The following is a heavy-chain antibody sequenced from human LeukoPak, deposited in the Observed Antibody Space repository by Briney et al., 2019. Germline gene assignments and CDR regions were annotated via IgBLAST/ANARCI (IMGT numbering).Heavy chain of an antibody. Sequence: PGGSLRLSCVASGFSFSNYWMTWVRQIPGKGPEWVASIKQDGSVKYYADSVKGRFTISRDNAKNSLYLQMNSLRAEDTAVYYCARAPEWPYSKGDYWGQGTLVTVSS. J-gene: IGHJ4*02. D-gene: IGHD2-21*01. CDR1: GFSFSNYW. V-gene: IGHV3-7*01. CDR3: ARAPEWPYSKGDY. CDR2: IKQDGSVK.